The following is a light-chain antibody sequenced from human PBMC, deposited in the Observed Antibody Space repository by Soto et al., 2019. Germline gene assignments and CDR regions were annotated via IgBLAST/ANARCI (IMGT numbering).Light chain of an antibody. CDR3: QQYYSTPFT. V-gene: IGKV4-1*01. CDR2: WAS. Sequence: DIVLTQSPDSLAVSLGERATIHCKSSQTIFYTSSNKNYLAWYQQRPGQPPKLLIYWASDRESGVPNRFSGSGSGTDFTLTISGLQAEDVAIYYCQQYYSTPFTFGIGTRLDIK. CDR1: QTIFYTSSNKNY. J-gene: IGKJ3*01.